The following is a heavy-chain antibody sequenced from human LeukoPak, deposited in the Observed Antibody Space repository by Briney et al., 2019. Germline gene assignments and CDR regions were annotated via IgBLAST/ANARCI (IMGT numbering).Heavy chain of an antibody. CDR1: GYPFSQYV. J-gene: IGHJ5*02. Sequence: APVKLCCTASGYPFSQYVIHWVRQAPGQGLECMGWINPKSGGTNYVQKFQGRVTMTRDTSISTIYMELSRLTPDDTAMYYCARDVIMGYNQGWFDPWGQGTLVTVSS. CDR3: ARDVIMGYNQGWFDP. V-gene: IGHV1-2*02. D-gene: IGHD2-8*01. CDR2: INPKSGGT.